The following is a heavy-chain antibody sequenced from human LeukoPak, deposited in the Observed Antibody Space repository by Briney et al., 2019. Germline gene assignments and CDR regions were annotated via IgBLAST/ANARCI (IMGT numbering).Heavy chain of an antibody. CDR3: ANGDDFWSGYSYYFDY. CDR2: ISGSGGST. J-gene: IGHJ4*02. CDR1: GFTFSSYA. V-gene: IGHV3-23*01. D-gene: IGHD3-3*01. Sequence: GGSLRLSCAASGFTFSSYAMSWVRQAPGKGLEWVSAISGSGGSTYYADSVKGRFTISRDNSKNTLYLQMNSLRAEDTAVYYSANGDDFWSGYSYYFDYWGQGTLVTVSS.